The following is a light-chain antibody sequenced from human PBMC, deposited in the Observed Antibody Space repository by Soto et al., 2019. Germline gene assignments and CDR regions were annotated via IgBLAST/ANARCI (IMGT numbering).Light chain of an antibody. CDR3: ETLDSTTRV. V-gene: IGLV4-60*02. Sequence: QLVLTQSSSASASLGSSVKLTCTLRSGHSSYIIAWHQQQAGKAPRYLMKVEGSGSYNKGSGVPDRFSGSSSGTDRYLTISNLQFEYDADYYSETLDSTTRVFGGGTKLTVL. J-gene: IGLJ3*02. CDR2: VEGSGSY. CDR1: SGHSSYI.